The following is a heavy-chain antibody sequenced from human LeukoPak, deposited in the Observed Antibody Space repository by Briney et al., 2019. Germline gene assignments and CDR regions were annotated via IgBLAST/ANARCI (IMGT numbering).Heavy chain of an antibody. CDR3: AKAYYDSSGYYPDAFDI. CDR1: GFTFSDYY. D-gene: IGHD3-22*01. Sequence: PGGSLRLSCAASGFTFSDYYMSWIRQAPGKGLEWVAVISYDGSNKFYADSVKGRFTISRDNSKNTLYLQMNSLRAEDTAVYYCAKAYYDSSGYYPDAFDIWGQGTMVTVSS. V-gene: IGHV3-30-3*01. J-gene: IGHJ3*02. CDR2: ISYDGSNK.